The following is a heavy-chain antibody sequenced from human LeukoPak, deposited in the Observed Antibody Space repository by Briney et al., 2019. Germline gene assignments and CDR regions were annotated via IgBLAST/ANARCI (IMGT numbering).Heavy chain of an antibody. CDR3: AKDFPATLEGPDAFDI. V-gene: IGHV3-23*01. J-gene: IGHJ3*02. D-gene: IGHD5-12*01. CDR1: GFTYSSYV. Sequence: GGSLRLSCAASGFTYSSYVMSWVRQAPGKGLEWVSTISVSGGATYYANSVKGRFTISRDNSKNTLYLQMNSLRAEDTAVYYCAKDFPATLEGPDAFDIWGQGTMVTVSS. CDR2: ISVSGGAT.